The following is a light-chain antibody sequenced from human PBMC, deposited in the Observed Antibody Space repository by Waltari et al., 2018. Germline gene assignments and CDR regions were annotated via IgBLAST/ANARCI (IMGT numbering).Light chain of an antibody. J-gene: IGLJ3*02. CDR1: SIGSKS. Sequence: SYVLTQPPSVSVAPGETASVTCGGDSIGSKSVHWYQQKPGQAPVLVIYYDSDRPLGIPERFSGSNSGDTATLTLSRVEVGDEADYYCQVWDGNNDVGVFGGGTKLTVL. CDR2: YDS. V-gene: IGLV3-21*04. CDR3: QVWDGNNDVGV.